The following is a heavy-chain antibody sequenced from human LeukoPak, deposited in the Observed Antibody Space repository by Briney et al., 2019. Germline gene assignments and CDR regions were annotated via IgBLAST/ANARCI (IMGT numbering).Heavy chain of an antibody. V-gene: IGHV1-69*04. CDR1: GGTFSSYA. Sequence: SVKVSCKASGGTFSSYAISWVRQAPGQGLEWMGRIIPILGIANYAQKFQGRVTITADESTSTAYMELSSLRSEDMAVYYCAREGIELLWSDDYWGQGTLVTVSS. CDR2: IIPILGIA. CDR3: AREGIELLWSDDY. D-gene: IGHD1-26*01. J-gene: IGHJ4*02.